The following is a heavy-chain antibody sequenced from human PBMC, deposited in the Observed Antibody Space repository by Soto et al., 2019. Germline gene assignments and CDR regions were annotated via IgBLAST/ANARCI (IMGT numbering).Heavy chain of an antibody. CDR3: ARFLSGYCSSTSCQDDAFDI. D-gene: IGHD2-2*01. CDR1: GGSISSVGYY. CDR2: IYYSGST. Sequence: PSETLSLTCTVSGGSISSVGYYWSWVRQHPGKGQEWIGYIYYSGSTYYNPSLKSRLTISVDTSKNQFSLKLNSVTAADTAMYYCARFLSGYCSSTSCQDDAFDIWGQGTMVTVSS. J-gene: IGHJ3*02. V-gene: IGHV4-31*03.